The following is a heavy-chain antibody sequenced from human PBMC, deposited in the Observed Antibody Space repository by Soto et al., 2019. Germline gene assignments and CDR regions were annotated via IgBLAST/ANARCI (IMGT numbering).Heavy chain of an antibody. CDR2: IGGSVGNT. J-gene: IGHJ4*02. CDR3: AKGRYDFSSGYSPQYFDY. Sequence: GGSLRLSCTASGFTFITYAMSWVRQAPGKGLEWVSGIGGSVGNTYFADSVKGRFTISRDNSKNTLYLQMNSLRAEDTAIYYCAKGRYDFSSGYSPQYFDYWGQGILVTVSS. V-gene: IGHV3-23*01. CDR1: GFTFITYA. D-gene: IGHD3-3*01.